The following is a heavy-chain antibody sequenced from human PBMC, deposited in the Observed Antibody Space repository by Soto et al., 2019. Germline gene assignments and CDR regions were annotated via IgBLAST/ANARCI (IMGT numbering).Heavy chain of an antibody. J-gene: IGHJ2*01. CDR1: GLTFSSYD. Sequence: GGSLRLSCAASGLTFSSYDMHWVRQATGKGLEWVSAIGTAGDTYYPGSVKGRFTISRENAKDSFYLQMNSLRAGDTAVYYCARGPHWYFDLWGRGTLVTVSS. CDR2: IGTAGDT. V-gene: IGHV3-13*01. CDR3: ARGPHWYFDL.